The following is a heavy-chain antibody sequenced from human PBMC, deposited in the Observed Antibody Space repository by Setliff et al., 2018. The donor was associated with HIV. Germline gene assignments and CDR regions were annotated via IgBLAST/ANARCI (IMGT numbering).Heavy chain of an antibody. CDR1: GLTFSSYT. V-gene: IGHV3-21*01. J-gene: IGHJ6*03. CDR3: ARDRAESYYYYYYYMDV. D-gene: IGHD3-10*01. Sequence: GSLSLSCAASGLTFSSYTMNWVRQAPGKGLEWVSSISSSSSYIYYADSVKGRFTISRDNAKNSLYLQMNSLRAEDTAVYYCARDRAESYYYYYYYMDVWGKGTTVTVS. CDR2: ISSSSSYI.